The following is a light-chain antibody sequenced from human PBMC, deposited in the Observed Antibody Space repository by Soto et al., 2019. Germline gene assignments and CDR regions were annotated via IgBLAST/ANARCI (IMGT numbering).Light chain of an antibody. CDR1: SSNIGAGYD. J-gene: IGLJ3*02. CDR2: GNS. Sequence: QSVLTQPPSVSGAPGQRVTISCTGSSSNIGAGYDVHWYQQLPGTAPKLLIYGNSNRPSGVPYRFSGSKSGTSASLAITGLQAEDEADYYCQSYDSSLSQGVFGGGTKLTVL. CDR3: QSYDSSLSQGV. V-gene: IGLV1-40*01.